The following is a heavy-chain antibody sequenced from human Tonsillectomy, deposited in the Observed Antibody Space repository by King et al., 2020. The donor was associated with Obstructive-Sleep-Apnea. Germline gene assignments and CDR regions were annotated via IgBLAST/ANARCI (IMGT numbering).Heavy chain of an antibody. V-gene: IGHV3-23*04. CDR1: GFTFSSYA. CDR3: AKVAQYYYDSSAYTDY. D-gene: IGHD3-22*01. J-gene: IGHJ4*02. Sequence: VQLVESGGGLVQPGGSLRLSCAASGFTFSSYAMSWVRQAPGKGLEWVSSISGSGGSTYYADSVKGRFTISRDNSKNTLYLHMNSLRAEDTAIYYCAKVAQYYYDSSAYTDYWGQGTLVTVSS. CDR2: ISGSGGST.